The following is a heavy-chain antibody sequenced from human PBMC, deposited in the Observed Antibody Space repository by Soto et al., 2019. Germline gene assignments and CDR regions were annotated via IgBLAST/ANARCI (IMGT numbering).Heavy chain of an antibody. V-gene: IGHV1-18*01. CDR1: GYTFTSYG. J-gene: IGHJ6*02. Sequence: GASVKVSCKASGYTFTSYGISWVRQAPGQGLEWMGWISAYNGNTNYAQKLQGRVTMTTDTSTSTAYMELRSLRSDDTAVYYCARGRGGDGVPMYYDILTGYYEVRYYYGMDVWGQGTTVTVSS. CDR2: ISAYNGNT. CDR3: ARGRGGDGVPMYYDILTGYYEVRYYYGMDV. D-gene: IGHD3-9*01.